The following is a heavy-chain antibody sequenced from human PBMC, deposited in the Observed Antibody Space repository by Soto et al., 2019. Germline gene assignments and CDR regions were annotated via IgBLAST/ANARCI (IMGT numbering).Heavy chain of an antibody. CDR3: ARDNTAVVTAMGYYYYYYGMDV. V-gene: IGHV1-18*01. D-gene: IGHD2-21*02. Sequence: ASVKVSCKASGYTFTSYGISCVRQAPGQGLEWMGWISAYNGNTNYAQKLQGRVTMTTDTSTSTAYMELRSLRSDDTAVYYCARDNTAVVTAMGYYYYYYGMDVWGQGTTVTVSS. CDR2: ISAYNGNT. CDR1: GYTFTSYG. J-gene: IGHJ6*02.